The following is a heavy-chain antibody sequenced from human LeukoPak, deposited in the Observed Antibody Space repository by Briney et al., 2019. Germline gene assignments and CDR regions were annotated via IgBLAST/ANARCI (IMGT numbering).Heavy chain of an antibody. V-gene: IGHV4-59*08. Sequence: PSETLSLTCTVSGGSISSYYWSWLRQPPGKGLEWIGYIYYSGSTNYNPSLKSRVTISVDTSKNQFSLKLSSVTAADTAVYYCASQGGGAFDIWGQGTMVTVSS. J-gene: IGHJ3*02. D-gene: IGHD3-16*01. CDR1: GGSISSYY. CDR3: ASQGGGAFDI. CDR2: IYYSGST.